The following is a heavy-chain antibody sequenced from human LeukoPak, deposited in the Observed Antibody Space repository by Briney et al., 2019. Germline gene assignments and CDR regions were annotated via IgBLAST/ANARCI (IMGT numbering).Heavy chain of an antibody. CDR3: ASQIDSQWDYYYYYGMDV. CDR1: GYTSTSYD. Sequence: GASVKVSCKASGYTSTSYDINWVRQATGQGLEWMGWMNPNSGNTGYAQKFQGRVTMTRNTSISTAYMELSSLRSEDTAVYYCASQIDSQWDYYYYYGMDVWGQGTTVTVSS. J-gene: IGHJ6*02. CDR2: MNPNSGNT. V-gene: IGHV1-8*01. D-gene: IGHD1-26*01.